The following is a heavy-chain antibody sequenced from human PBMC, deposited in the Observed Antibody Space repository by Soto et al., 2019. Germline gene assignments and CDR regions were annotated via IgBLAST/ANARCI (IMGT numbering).Heavy chain of an antibody. Sequence: ASVKVSCKASGYTFTSYAMHWVRQAPGQRLEWMGWINAGNGNTKYSQKFQGRVTITRDTSASTAYMELSSLRSEDTAVYYCAMSVLSQYPPYYYGMDVWGQGTTVTVSS. CDR1: GYTFTSYA. CDR2: INAGNGNT. J-gene: IGHJ6*02. D-gene: IGHD2-2*01. V-gene: IGHV1-3*01. CDR3: AMSVLSQYPPYYYGMDV.